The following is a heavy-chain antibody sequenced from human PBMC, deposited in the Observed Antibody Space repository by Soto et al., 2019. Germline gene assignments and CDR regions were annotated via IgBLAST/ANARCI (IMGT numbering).Heavy chain of an antibody. J-gene: IGHJ4*02. V-gene: IGHV1-69*02. CDR1: GGTFSSYI. CDR2: IIPILGIA. Sequence: QVQLVQSGAEVKKPGSSVKVSCKASGGTFSSYIINWVRQAPGQGLEWMGRIIPILGIAKYAQKFQGRVMISVDKSTSTAYMELSSLRSEDTAVYYCARGIHYDSISLDDYWGQGTLVTVSS. D-gene: IGHD3-22*01. CDR3: ARGIHYDSISLDDY.